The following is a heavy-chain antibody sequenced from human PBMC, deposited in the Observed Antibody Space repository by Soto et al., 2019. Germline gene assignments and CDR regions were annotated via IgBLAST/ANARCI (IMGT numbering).Heavy chain of an antibody. CDR2: MNPNSGNT. J-gene: IGHJ3*02. D-gene: IGHD3-22*01. CDR1: GYTFTSYD. Sequence: ASVKVSCNASGYTFTSYDINWVRQATGQGLEWMGWMNPNSGNTGYAQKFQGRVTMTRNTSISTAYMELSSLRSEDTAVYYCARFYYDSSGSPAPFYAFDIWAEGTMVTVSS. V-gene: IGHV1-8*01. CDR3: ARFYYDSSGSPAPFYAFDI.